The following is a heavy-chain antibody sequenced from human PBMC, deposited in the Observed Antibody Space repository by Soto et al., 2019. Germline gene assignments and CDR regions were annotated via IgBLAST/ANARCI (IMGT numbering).Heavy chain of an antibody. CDR1: SDSIGSGNCY. CDR3: ASSGWWYFDY. Sequence: SETLSITCTPCSDSIGSGNCYCSWIRQPPGKGLEWIGYIYYSGSTYYNPSLKSRVTISVDTSKNQFSLKLSSVTAADTAVYYCASSGWWYFDYWGQGTLVTVS. CDR2: IYYSGST. J-gene: IGHJ4*02. D-gene: IGHD6-19*01. V-gene: IGHV4-30-4*01.